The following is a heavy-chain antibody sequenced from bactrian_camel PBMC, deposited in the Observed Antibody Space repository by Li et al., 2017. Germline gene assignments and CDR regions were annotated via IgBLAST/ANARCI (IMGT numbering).Heavy chain of an antibody. CDR3: AIGLHLEVMGSWADADFEY. V-gene: IGHV3S53*01. Sequence: HVQLVESGGGSVQAGGSLRLSCQISGYTYYRYCLGWFREAPGKQREGVAVIASDGTTSYAESVKGRFTISHDDAKNILYLDMNNLKPEDTAMYYCAIGLHLEVMGSWADADFEYWGQGTQVTVS. CDR1: GYTYYRYC. CDR2: IASDGTT. J-gene: IGHJ6*01. D-gene: IGHD3*01.